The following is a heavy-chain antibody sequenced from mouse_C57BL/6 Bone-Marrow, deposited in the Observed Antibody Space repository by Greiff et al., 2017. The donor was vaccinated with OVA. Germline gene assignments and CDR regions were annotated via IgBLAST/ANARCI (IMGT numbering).Heavy chain of an antibody. CDR2: ISDGGSYT. V-gene: IGHV5-4*01. CDR1: GFTFSSYA. Sequence: EVQRVESGGGLVKPGGSLKLSCAASGFTFSSYAMSWVRQTPEKRLEWVATISDGGSYTYYPDNVKGRFTISRDNAKNNLYLQMSHLKSEDTAMYYCARYDYDVRFAYWGQGTLVTVSA. J-gene: IGHJ3*01. CDR3: ARYDYDVRFAY. D-gene: IGHD2-4*01.